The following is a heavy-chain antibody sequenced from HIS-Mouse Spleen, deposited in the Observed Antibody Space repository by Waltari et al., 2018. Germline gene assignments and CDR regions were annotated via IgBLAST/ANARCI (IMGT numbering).Heavy chain of an antibody. J-gene: IGHJ4*02. Sequence: QVQLQQWGAGLLKPSETLSLTSAVYDGSFCGYYWSWIRQPPGKGLEWIGEINHSGSTNYNPSLKSRVTIAVDTSKTQFSLELSSVTAADTAVYYCARRVVATPFDYWGQGTLVTVSS. D-gene: IGHD5-12*01. CDR2: INHSGST. V-gene: IGHV4-34*01. CDR1: DGSFCGYY. CDR3: ARRVVATPFDY.